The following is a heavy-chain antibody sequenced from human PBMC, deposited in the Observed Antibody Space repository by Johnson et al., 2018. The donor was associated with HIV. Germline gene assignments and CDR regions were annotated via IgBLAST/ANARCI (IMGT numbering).Heavy chain of an antibody. CDR1: GFTFDDYG. CDR2: INWNGGST. Sequence: VQLVESGGGLVRPGGSLRLSCAASGFTFDDYGMSWVRQAPGKGLEWVSGINWNGGSTGYADSVKGRFTISRDNAKNSLYLQMNSLRAEDTALYYCAKDHPVVAERTGAFDIWGQGTMVTVSS. CDR3: AKDHPVVAERTGAFDI. J-gene: IGHJ3*02. D-gene: IGHD2-15*01. V-gene: IGHV3-20*04.